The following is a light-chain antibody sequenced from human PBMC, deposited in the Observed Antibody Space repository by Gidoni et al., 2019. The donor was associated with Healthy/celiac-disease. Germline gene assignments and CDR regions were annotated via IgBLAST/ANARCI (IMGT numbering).Light chain of an antibody. J-gene: IGLJ1*01. V-gene: IGLV2-14*01. Sequence: QSALTQPASVSGSPGRSITISCTGTSSDVGGYNYVSWYQQHPGKAPKLMIYEVSNRPSGVSNRFSGSKSGNTASLTISGLQAEDEADYYCSSYTSSSTVFGTGTKVTVL. CDR3: SSYTSSSTV. CDR1: SSDVGGYNY. CDR2: EVS.